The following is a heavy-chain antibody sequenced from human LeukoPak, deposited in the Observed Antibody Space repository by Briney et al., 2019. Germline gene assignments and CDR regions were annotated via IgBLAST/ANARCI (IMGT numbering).Heavy chain of an antibody. Sequence: ASVKVSCKASGYTFTGYYIHWVRQAPGQGLEWMGWINPHSGGTNYAQKFQGGVTMTRDTSITTAYMELSSLRSDDTAVYYCARDVEEYCSSTNCYASHYWGQGTLVTVSS. J-gene: IGHJ4*02. D-gene: IGHD2-2*01. V-gene: IGHV1-2*02. CDR3: ARDVEEYCSSTNCYASHY. CDR1: GYTFTGYY. CDR2: INPHSGGT.